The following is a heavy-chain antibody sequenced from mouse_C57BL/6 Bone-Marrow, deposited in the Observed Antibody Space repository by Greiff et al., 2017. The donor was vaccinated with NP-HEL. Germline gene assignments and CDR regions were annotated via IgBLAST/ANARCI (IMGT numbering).Heavy chain of an antibody. CDR2: INPSSGYP. CDR1: GYTFTSYW. D-gene: IGHD1-1*01. V-gene: IGHV1-7*01. CDR3: ARDGSSHYYAMDY. J-gene: IGHJ4*01. Sequence: VQLQQSGAELAKPGASVKLSCKASGYTFTSYWMHWVKQRPGQGLEWIGYINPSSGYPKYNQKFKDKATLTADKSSSTAYMQLSSLTYEDSAVYYCARDGSSHYYAMDYWGQGTSVTVSS.